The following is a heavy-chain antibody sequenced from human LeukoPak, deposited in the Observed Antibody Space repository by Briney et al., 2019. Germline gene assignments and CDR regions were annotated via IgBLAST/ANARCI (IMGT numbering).Heavy chain of an antibody. V-gene: IGHV3-7*01. CDR1: GFTFSSYW. J-gene: IGHJ3*02. CDR3: ARALSFDSSGFDAFDI. Sequence: GGSLRLSCAASGFTFSSYWMSWVRQAPGKGLEWVANIKQDGSEKYYVDSVKGRFTISRDNAKNSLYLQMNSPRAEDTAVYYCARALSFDSSGFDAFDIWGQGTMVTVSS. D-gene: IGHD3-22*01. CDR2: IKQDGSEK.